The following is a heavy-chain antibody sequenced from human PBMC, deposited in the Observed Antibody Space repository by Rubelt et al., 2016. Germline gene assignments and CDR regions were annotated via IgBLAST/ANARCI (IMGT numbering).Heavy chain of an antibody. CDR1: GFISGSHW. D-gene: IGHD3-10*01. CDR2: INSDGGDI. Sequence: EVQLVESGGGVVQPGGSLRLSCAASGFISGSHWMHWVRRPGKGLVWVSRINSDGGDITYPDSVKGRFTISRDNARNSLYLQLNSLRPEDTGLYYGARERLVLWFGKTGVDCWGQGTLVTVSS. CDR3: ARERLVLWFGKTGVDC. V-gene: IGHV3-74*01. J-gene: IGHJ4*02.